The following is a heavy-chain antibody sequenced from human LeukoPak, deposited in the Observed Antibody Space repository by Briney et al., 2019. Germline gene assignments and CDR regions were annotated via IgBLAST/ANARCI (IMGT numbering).Heavy chain of an antibody. J-gene: IGHJ6*03. CDR3: ARLRGFGADYYYYYMDV. CDR2: IHHSGRT. Sequence: SETLSLTCAVSGGSISSSNWWNWVRQPPGKGLEWIGEIHHSGRTNYNPPLKSRGTISVDKSKNQFSLKLSSVTAADTAVYYCARLRGFGADYYYYYMDVWGKGTTVTASS. CDR1: GGSISSSNW. V-gene: IGHV4-4*02. D-gene: IGHD3-10*01.